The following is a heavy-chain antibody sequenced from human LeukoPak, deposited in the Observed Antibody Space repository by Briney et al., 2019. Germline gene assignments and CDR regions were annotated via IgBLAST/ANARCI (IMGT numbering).Heavy chain of an antibody. CDR3: AKVSHYGDYTNWFDP. Sequence: SETLSLTCTVSGGSISSGGYYWSWIRQHQGKGLEWIGYIYYSGSTYYNPSLKSRVTISVDTSKNQFSLKLSSVTAADTAVYYCAKVSHYGDYTNWFDPWGQGTLVTVSS. CDR1: GGSISSGGYY. D-gene: IGHD4-17*01. J-gene: IGHJ5*02. CDR2: IYYSGST. V-gene: IGHV4-31*03.